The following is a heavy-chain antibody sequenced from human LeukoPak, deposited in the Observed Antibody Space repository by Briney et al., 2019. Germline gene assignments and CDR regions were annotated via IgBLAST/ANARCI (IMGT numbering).Heavy chain of an antibody. V-gene: IGHV3-21*01. J-gene: IGHJ6*02. Sequence: GGSLRLSCAASGFTFSSYSMNWVRQAPGKGLEWVSSISSSSSYIYYADSVKGRFTISRDNAKNSLYLQMNSLRAEDTAVYYCARELAPRNGMDVWGQGTTVTVSS. CDR2: ISSSSSYI. CDR1: GFTFSSYS. CDR3: ARELAPRNGMDV.